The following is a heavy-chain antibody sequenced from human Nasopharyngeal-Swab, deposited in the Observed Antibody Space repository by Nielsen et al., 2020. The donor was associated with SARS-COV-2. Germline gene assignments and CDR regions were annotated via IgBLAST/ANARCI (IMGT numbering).Heavy chain of an antibody. V-gene: IGHV3-21*01. Sequence: GESLKISCAASGFTFSSYSMNWVRQAPGKGLEWVSSISSSSSYIYYADSVKGRFTISRDNAKNSLYLQMNSLRAEDTAVYYCARPQGERRAGAFDIWGQGTMVTVSS. CDR1: GFTFSSYS. CDR3: ARPQGERRAGAFDI. CDR2: ISSSSSYI. D-gene: IGHD1-1*01. J-gene: IGHJ3*02.